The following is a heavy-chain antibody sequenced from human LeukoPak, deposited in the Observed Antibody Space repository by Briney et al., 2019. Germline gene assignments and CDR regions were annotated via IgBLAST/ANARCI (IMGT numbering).Heavy chain of an antibody. J-gene: IGHJ4*02. CDR2: INPSNGVI. Sequence: ASVKVSCKASGYTFTRYYMHWVRQAPGQGLEWIGIINPSNGVIDYAQKFQDRVTMTRDTSTSTVYMELSSLRSEDTAVYYCARRGSESYVLDYWGQGTLVTVSS. V-gene: IGHV1-46*01. CDR3: ARRGSESYVLDY. D-gene: IGHD3-10*01. CDR1: GYTFTRYY.